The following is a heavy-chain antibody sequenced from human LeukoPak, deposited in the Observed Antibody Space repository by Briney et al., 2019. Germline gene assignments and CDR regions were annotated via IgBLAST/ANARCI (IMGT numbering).Heavy chain of an antibody. CDR1: GFTFSNAW. D-gene: IGHD4-17*01. V-gene: IGHV3-15*01. J-gene: IGHJ4*02. CDR3: TTRIMTTVTTADY. CDR2: IKSKTDGGTT. Sequence: PGGSLRLSCAASGFTFSNAWMSWVRQAPGKGLEWVGRIKSKTDGGTTDYAAPVKGRFTISRDDSKNTLYLQMNSLKTEDTAVYYCTTRIMTTVTTADYWGQGTLVTVSS.